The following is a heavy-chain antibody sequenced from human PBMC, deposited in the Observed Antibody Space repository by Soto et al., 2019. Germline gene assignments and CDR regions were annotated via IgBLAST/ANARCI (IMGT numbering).Heavy chain of an antibody. D-gene: IGHD5-12*01. CDR2: INAGNGNT. J-gene: IGHJ4*02. V-gene: IGHV1-3*01. CDR3: ATPIVAFY. CDR1: GYTFTSYA. Sequence: QVQLVQSGAEVKKPGASVKVSCKASGYTFTSYAIHWVRQAPGQRLEWMGWINAGNGNTKYSRKFQGRVIITRDTSAGTAYMELRSLRSEDTAVYYCATPIVAFYWGQGTLVTVSS.